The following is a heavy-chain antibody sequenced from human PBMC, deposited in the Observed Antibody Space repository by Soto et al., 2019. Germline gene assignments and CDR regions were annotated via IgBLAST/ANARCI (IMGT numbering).Heavy chain of an antibody. CDR3: ARGPPDIVVVPAATHFDY. J-gene: IGHJ4*02. CDR2: IIPIFGTA. D-gene: IGHD2-2*01. CDR1: GGTFSSYA. V-gene: IGHV1-69*13. Sequence: SVKVSCKASGGTFSSYAISWVRQAPGQGLEWMGGIIPIFGTANYAQKFQGRVTITADESTSTAYMELSSLGSEDTAVYYCARGPPDIVVVPAATHFDYWGQGTLVTVSS.